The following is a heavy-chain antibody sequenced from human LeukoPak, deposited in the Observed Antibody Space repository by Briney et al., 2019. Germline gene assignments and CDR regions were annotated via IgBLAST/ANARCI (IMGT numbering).Heavy chain of an antibody. CDR2: ISSSSTYI. CDR3: ARTDSGTSSFDY. V-gene: IGHV3-21*01. J-gene: IGHJ4*02. D-gene: IGHD4/OR15-4a*01. CDR1: GFTFSSYN. Sequence: GGSLRLSCAASGFTFSSYNMNWVRQAPGKGLEWVSSISSSSTYIYYADSVKGRFTISRNNAKNSLYLQMNSLRAEDTAVYYCARTDSGTSSFDYWGQGTLVTVSS.